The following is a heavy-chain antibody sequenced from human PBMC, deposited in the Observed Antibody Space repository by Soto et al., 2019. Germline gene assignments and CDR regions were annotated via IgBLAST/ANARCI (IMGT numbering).Heavy chain of an antibody. V-gene: IGHV4-31*03. J-gene: IGHJ4*02. D-gene: IGHD3-3*01. CDR3: ARVIFLEWNNFDY. CDR2: IYYSGST. CDR1: GGSISSGGYY. Sequence: SETLSLTCTVSGGSISSGGYYWSWIRQHPGKGLEWIGYIYYSGSTYYNPSLKSRVTISADTSKNQFSLKLSSVTAADTAVYYCARVIFLEWNNFDYWGQGTLVTVSS.